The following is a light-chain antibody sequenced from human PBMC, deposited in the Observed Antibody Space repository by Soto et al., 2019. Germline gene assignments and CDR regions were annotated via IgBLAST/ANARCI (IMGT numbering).Light chain of an antibody. Sequence: QSVLTQPASVSGSPGQSITISCTGTSSDFGAYNYVSWYQHHPGKAPKLMIYEVNNRPSGISNRFSGSKSGNTASLTIFGLQAEDEADYYCSSYIGSSTLVFGGGTKLTVL. J-gene: IGLJ3*02. CDR1: SSDFGAYNY. V-gene: IGLV2-14*01. CDR2: EVN. CDR3: SSYIGSSTLV.